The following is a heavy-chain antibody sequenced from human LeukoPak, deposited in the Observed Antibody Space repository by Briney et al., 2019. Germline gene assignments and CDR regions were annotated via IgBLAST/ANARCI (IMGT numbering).Heavy chain of an antibody. CDR3: ARETTTLDY. CDR1: GFTFTNYA. V-gene: IGHV3-23*01. J-gene: IGHJ4*02. D-gene: IGHD1-26*01. Sequence: PGGSLRLSCAASGFTFTNYAMSWVRQAPGKGLEWVSVISGSGSSTYYADSVKGRFTISRDDSKNTLYLQMNSLRAEDTAVYYCARETTTLDYWGQGTLVTVSS. CDR2: ISGSGSST.